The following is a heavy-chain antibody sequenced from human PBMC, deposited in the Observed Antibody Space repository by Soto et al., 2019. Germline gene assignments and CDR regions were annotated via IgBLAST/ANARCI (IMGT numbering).Heavy chain of an antibody. Sequence: GESLKISCKGSGYSFTSYWIGWVRQMPGKGLEWMGIIYPGDSDTRYSPSFQGQVTISADKSISAAYLQWSSLKASDTAMYYCARSQWQQLAHLDYWGQGTLVTVSS. J-gene: IGHJ4*02. D-gene: IGHD6-13*01. CDR2: IYPGDSDT. V-gene: IGHV5-51*01. CDR1: GYSFTSYW. CDR3: ARSQWQQLAHLDY.